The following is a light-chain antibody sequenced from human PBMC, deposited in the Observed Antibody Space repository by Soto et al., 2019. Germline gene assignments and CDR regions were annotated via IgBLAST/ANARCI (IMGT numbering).Light chain of an antibody. Sequence: QSALTQPHSVSGSPGQSVTIYCTGTSSDVGGYKHVSWYQQHPGKAPKLMIYDVSKRPSGVPDRFSASKSGNTASLTISGLQAEDEADYYCCSYAGSYSVVFGGGTKLTVL. V-gene: IGLV2-11*01. CDR1: SSDVGGYKH. J-gene: IGLJ2*01. CDR2: DVS. CDR3: CSYAGSYSVV.